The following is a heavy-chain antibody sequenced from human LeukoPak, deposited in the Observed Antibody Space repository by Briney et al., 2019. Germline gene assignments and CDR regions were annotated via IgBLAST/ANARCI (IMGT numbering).Heavy chain of an antibody. CDR1: GFSFSSYG. D-gene: IGHD3-22*01. J-gene: IGHJ3*02. CDR3: ARDPHYYDSSGSAFDI. Sequence: PGGSLRLSCAESGFSFSSYGMHWVRQAPGKGLEWMAFIRSDGSNKYYADSVKGRFTISRDNAKNSLYLQMNSLRAEDTAVYYCARDPHYYDSSGSAFDIWGQGTMVTVSS. V-gene: IGHV3-30*02. CDR2: IRSDGSNK.